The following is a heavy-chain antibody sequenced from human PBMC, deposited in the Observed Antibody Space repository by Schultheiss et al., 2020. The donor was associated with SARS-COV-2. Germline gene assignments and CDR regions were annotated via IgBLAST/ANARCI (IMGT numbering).Heavy chain of an antibody. D-gene: IGHD6-13*01. Sequence: SETLSLTCAVSGASITHSDYYWGWIRQPPGQGLEWIGSFYYSGNTYYSPSLKSRVTISADTSKKQFSLNLTSVTAADTAVYYCARARGAAASRGGMDVWGQGTTVTVSS. CDR1: GASITHSDYY. V-gene: IGHV4-39*01. J-gene: IGHJ6*02. CDR3: ARARGAAASRGGMDV. CDR2: FYYSGNT.